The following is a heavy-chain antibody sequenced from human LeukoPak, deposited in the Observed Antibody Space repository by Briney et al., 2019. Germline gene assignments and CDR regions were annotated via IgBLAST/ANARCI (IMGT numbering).Heavy chain of an antibody. J-gene: IGHJ4*02. Sequence: PGGSLRLSCAAPGFTFSDYYMSWIRQAPGKGLEWVSYISSSSSYTNYADSVKGRFTISRDNAKNSLYLQMNSLRAEDTAVYYCARGYDSSGYLPSNWGQGTLVTVSS. CDR1: GFTFSDYY. CDR2: ISSSSSYT. D-gene: IGHD3-22*01. CDR3: ARGYDSSGYLPSN. V-gene: IGHV3-11*05.